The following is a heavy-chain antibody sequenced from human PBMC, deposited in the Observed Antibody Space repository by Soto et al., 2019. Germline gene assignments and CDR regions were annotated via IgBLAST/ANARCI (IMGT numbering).Heavy chain of an antibody. J-gene: IGHJ6*03. D-gene: IGHD6-6*01. Sequence: VQLAESGGGLAQPGGSLRLSCAASGFTLSGYAMDWVRQAPGKGLEYVSGISSNGVGTYYANSVQGRFTISRDNSNNTVYLQMGSLRPEDMAVYYCARRARPDFYYMDVWGKGTTVTVSS. CDR1: GFTLSGYA. CDR3: ARRARPDFYYMDV. CDR2: ISSNGVGT. V-gene: IGHV3-64*01.